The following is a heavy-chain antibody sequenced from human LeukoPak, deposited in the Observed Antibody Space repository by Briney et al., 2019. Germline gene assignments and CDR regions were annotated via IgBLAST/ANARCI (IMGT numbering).Heavy chain of an antibody. CDR3: VRDLGSPVAGHSIFFDY. D-gene: IGHD6-19*01. CDR1: GYTFISFG. V-gene: IGHV1-18*01. Sequence: ASVTVACKASGYTFISFGISWVRQAPGQGLEWMGWISGYNANTDYAQRLQGRVTMTTDTSTNTAYMEVRNLRSDDTAVYYCVRDLGSPVAGHSIFFDYWGQGTLVTASS. CDR2: ISGYNANT. J-gene: IGHJ4*02.